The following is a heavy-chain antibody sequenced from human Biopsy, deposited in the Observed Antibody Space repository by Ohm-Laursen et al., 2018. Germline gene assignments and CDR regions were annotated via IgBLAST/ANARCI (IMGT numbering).Heavy chain of an antibody. J-gene: IGHJ4*02. D-gene: IGHD3-22*01. Sequence: SLRLSCSASGFTFSSYAMSWVRQAPGKGLEWVSAITSSGDTTYYSDSVKGRFTISRDSSKNTLHLQMNSLRAEDTAVYYCAKDQGYYYDISVYYYFDYWGQGTLVTVSS. CDR1: GFTFSSYA. CDR2: ITSSGDTT. CDR3: AKDQGYYYDISVYYYFDY. V-gene: IGHV3-23*01.